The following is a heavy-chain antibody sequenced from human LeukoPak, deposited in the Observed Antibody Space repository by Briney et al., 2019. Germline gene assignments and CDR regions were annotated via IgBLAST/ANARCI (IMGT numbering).Heavy chain of an antibody. CDR2: IYPGDSDT. V-gene: IGHV5-51*01. CDR1: GYSFTSYW. Sequence: GESLKISCKGSGYSFTSYWIGWGRQMPGKGVEWMGIIYPGDSDTRYSPSFQGQVTISADKSISTAYLQWSSLKASDTAMYYCARADIVVVPAAIQGDAFDIWGQGTMVTVSS. D-gene: IGHD2-2*02. J-gene: IGHJ3*02. CDR3: ARADIVVVPAAIQGDAFDI.